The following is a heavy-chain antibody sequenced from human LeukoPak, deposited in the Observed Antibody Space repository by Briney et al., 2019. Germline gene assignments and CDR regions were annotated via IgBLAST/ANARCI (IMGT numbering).Heavy chain of an antibody. CDR2: IIPMFGTS. V-gene: IGHV1-69*06. D-gene: IGHD3-16*01. J-gene: IGHJ6*02. CDR1: GGNFISYA. CDR3: AREAFGWGSGSPQYYYYGMDV. Sequence: ASVKVSCKASGGNFISYAVSWVRQAPGQGLEWMGGIIPMFGTSNYAQKFQGRVTITADKSTSTAYMELSSLRSEDTAVYYCAREAFGWGSGSPQYYYYGMDVWGQGTTVTVSS.